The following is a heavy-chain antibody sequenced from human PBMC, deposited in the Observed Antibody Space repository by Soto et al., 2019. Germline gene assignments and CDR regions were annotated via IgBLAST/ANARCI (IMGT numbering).Heavy chain of an antibody. CDR3: ARSEATALAY. J-gene: IGHJ4*02. Sequence: PSETLSLTCIVSGGSMSSSNWWNWVRQPPGKGLEWIGETHHSGRTNYNPSLKSRVIISVDESKNHFSLKLSSVTAADTAVYYCARSEATALAYRGQGTLVTGSS. CDR2: THHSGRT. D-gene: IGHD1-26*01. CDR1: GGSMSSSNW. V-gene: IGHV4-4*02.